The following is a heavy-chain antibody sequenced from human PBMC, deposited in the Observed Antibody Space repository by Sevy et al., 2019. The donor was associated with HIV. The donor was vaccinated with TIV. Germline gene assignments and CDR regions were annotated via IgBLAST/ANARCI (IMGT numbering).Heavy chain of an antibody. CDR3: AIDPRDGGDY. CDR2: ISTGSTTI. V-gene: IGHV3-48*02. D-gene: IGHD3-16*01. Sequence: LSLTCAASGFIFSSYSMNWVRQAPGKGLEWISYISTGSTTIYYADSVKGRFTVSRDNARSSLFLQMNSLRDEDTAVYYCAIDPRDGGDYWGQRTLVTVSS. CDR1: GFIFSSYS. J-gene: IGHJ4*02.